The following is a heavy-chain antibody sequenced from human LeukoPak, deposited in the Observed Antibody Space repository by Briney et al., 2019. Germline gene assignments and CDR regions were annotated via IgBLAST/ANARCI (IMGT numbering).Heavy chain of an antibody. CDR2: INPNSGGT. CDR3: ARSDYDFWSGRVYYFDY. CDR1: GYTFTGYY. D-gene: IGHD3-3*01. Sequence: ASVKVSCKASGYTFTGYYIHWVRQAPGQGLERMGRINPNSGGTNYAQKFQGRVTMTRDTSISTAYMELSRLRSDDTAVYYCARSDYDFWSGRVYYFDYWGQGTLVTVSS. J-gene: IGHJ4*02. V-gene: IGHV1-2*06.